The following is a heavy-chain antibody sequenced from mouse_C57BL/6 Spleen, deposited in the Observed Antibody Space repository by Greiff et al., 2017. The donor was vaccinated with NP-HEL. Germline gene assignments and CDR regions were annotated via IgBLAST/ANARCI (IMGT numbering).Heavy chain of an antibody. J-gene: IGHJ4*01. D-gene: IGHD1-1*01. CDR3: ARGGSSYAYYYAMDY. CDR1: GFTFSDYY. Sequence: EVNVVESEGGLVQPGSSMKLSCTASGFTFSDYYMAWVRQVPEKGLEWVANINYDGSSTYYLDSLKSRFIISRDNAKNILYLQMSSLKSEDTATYYCARGGSSYAYYYAMDYWGQGTSVTVSS. CDR2: INYDGSST. V-gene: IGHV5-16*01.